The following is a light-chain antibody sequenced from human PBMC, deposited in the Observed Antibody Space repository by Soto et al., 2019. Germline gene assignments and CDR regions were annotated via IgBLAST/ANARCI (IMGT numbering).Light chain of an antibody. Sequence: EIVLTQSPGTLSLSPGERATLSCRASQSVRNSLLAWYQQKPGQPPRLLIYDASTRATATPERFSGSVSGTDFTLTISRLEPEDFAVYYGQQYNNWPTWTFGQGTKVDIK. V-gene: IGKV3D-20*02. CDR3: QQYNNWPTWT. J-gene: IGKJ1*01. CDR2: DAS. CDR1: QSVRNSL.